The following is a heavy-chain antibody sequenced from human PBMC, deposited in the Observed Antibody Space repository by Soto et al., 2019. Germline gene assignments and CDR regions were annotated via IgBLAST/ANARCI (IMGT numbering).Heavy chain of an antibody. CDR1: GFTFSSYG. D-gene: IGHD6-6*01. J-gene: IGHJ6*03. CDR3: AGGGEIAARPDYYYYMDV. V-gene: IGHV3-33*01. Sequence: QVQLVESGGGVVQPGRSLRLSCAASGFTFSSYGMHWVRQAPGKGLEWVAVIWYDGSNKYYADSVKGRFTISRDNSKNTMYLGMNSLRAGDTGVYYCAGGGEIAARPDYYYYMDVWGKGTTVTVSS. CDR2: IWYDGSNK.